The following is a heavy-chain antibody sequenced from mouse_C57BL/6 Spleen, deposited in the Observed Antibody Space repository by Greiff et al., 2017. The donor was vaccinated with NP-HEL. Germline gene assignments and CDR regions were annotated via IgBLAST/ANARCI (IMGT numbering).Heavy chain of an antibody. V-gene: IGHV1-82*01. CDR2: IYPGDGDT. D-gene: IGHD1-1*01. J-gene: IGHJ2*01. Sequence: QVQLQQSGPELVKPGASVKISCKASGYAFSSSWMNWVKQRPGKGLEWIGRIYPGDGDTNYNGKFKGKATLTADKSSSTAYMQLSSLTSEDSAVYFCAREDTTVGGYYFDYWGQGTTLTVSS. CDR3: AREDTTVGGYYFDY. CDR1: GYAFSSSW.